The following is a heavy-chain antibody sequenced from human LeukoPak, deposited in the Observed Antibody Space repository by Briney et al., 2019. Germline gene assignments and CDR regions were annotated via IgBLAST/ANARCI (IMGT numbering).Heavy chain of an antibody. CDR1: GGSISSYY. CDR2: INYSGVT. V-gene: IGHV4-59*01. CDR3: ARSYFWGIAVAGYYFDY. D-gene: IGHD6-19*01. Sequence: SETLSPTCTVSGGSISSYYWNWFRQPPGKGLEWIGDINYSGVTNYNPSLKSRVTMSVDTSKKQFSLKLSSVTAADTAVYYCARSYFWGIAVAGYYFDYWGQGTLVTVSS. J-gene: IGHJ4*02.